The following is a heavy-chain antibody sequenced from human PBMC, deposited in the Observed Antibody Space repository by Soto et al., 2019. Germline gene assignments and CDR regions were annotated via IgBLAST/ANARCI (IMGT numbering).Heavy chain of an antibody. CDR1: GGSISSSSYY. V-gene: IGHV4-39*01. J-gene: IGHJ5*02. CDR3: ARHPLTGTTCWFDP. D-gene: IGHD1-7*01. Sequence: KPSETLSLTCSVSGGSISSSSYYWGWIRQPPGKGLEWIGSIYYSGSTYYNPSLKSRVTISVDTSKNQFSLKLSSVTAADTAVYYCARHPLTGTTCWFDPWGQGTLVTVSS. CDR2: IYYSGST.